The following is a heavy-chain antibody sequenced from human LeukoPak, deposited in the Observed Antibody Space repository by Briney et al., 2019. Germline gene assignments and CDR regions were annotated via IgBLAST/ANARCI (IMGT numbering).Heavy chain of an antibody. CDR1: GFTFSSYA. D-gene: IGHD2-8*01. Sequence: GGSLRLSCAASGFTFSSYAMSWVRQAPGKRLEWVSTISGSVGSTYYADSVKGRFTISRDNSKNTLYLQMNSLRAEDTAVYYCAKSVSGVDYWGQGTLVTVSS. CDR2: ISGSVGST. V-gene: IGHV3-23*01. J-gene: IGHJ4*02. CDR3: AKSVSGVDY.